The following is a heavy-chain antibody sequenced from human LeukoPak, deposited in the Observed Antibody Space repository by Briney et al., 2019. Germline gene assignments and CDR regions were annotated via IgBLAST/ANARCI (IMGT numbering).Heavy chain of an antibody. D-gene: IGHD3-10*01. CDR1: GFTFSSCS. Sequence: PGGSLRLSCAASGFTFSSCSMNWVRQAPGKGLEWVSSISSSSSYIYYADSVKGRFTISRDNAKNSLYLQMNSLRAEDTAVYYCARGHTWFPKSFDYWGQGALVTVSS. J-gene: IGHJ4*02. CDR2: ISSSSSYI. V-gene: IGHV3-21*01. CDR3: ARGHTWFPKSFDY.